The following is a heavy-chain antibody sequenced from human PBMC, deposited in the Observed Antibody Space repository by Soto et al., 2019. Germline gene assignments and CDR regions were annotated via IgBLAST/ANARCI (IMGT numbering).Heavy chain of an antibody. D-gene: IGHD2-2*01. CDR1: GYDFTAYD. Sequence: ASVKVSCKASGYDFTAYDINWVRQASGQGLEWMGWMNPINGATGSARRFQGRVSMTRNTATATAYLELTSLRSDDSAVYFCGRGPSPRAPAGGTPYYYAMDVWGQGTTVTV. CDR3: GRGPSPRAPAGGTPYYYAMDV. V-gene: IGHV1-8*02. CDR2: MNPINGAT. J-gene: IGHJ6*02.